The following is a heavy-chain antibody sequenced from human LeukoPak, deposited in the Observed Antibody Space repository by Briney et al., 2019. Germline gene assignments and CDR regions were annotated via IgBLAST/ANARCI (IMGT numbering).Heavy chain of an antibody. Sequence: PGGSLRLSCAASGFTFKTYSMNWVRQAPGKGLEWISSISGSGSYIFYADSLKGRFTISRDNAKNSLFLQINSLRAEDTALYYCARDGYFYDSSGHYLRLDYWGQGTLVTVSS. CDR3: ARDGYFYDSSGHYLRLDY. D-gene: IGHD3-22*01. CDR1: GFTFKTYS. V-gene: IGHV3-21*01. J-gene: IGHJ4*02. CDR2: ISGSGSYI.